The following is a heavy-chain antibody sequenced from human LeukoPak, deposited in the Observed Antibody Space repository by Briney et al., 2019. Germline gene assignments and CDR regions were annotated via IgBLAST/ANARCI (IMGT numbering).Heavy chain of an antibody. V-gene: IGHV3-48*02. Sequence: GSLILSCAASGFTFSNYNMNWVRQAAGKGLEWVSHISSSSSTIYYADSVRGRFTISRDDAKNSLYLQMNSLRDEDTAVYYCARQFAHWGQGTLVTVSS. CDR1: GFTFSNYN. CDR3: ARQFAH. J-gene: IGHJ4*02. D-gene: IGHD3-16*01. CDR2: ISSSSSTI.